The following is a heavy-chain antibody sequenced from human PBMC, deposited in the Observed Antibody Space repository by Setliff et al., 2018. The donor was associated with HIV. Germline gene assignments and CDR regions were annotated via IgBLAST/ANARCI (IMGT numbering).Heavy chain of an antibody. CDR3: AKSCDVPSKPGPYYYSMDV. Sequence: PGGSLRLSCAPSGFTFSDYGIHWVRQAPGKGLEWLTYIRYDASNKFSADSVKGRFTISRDNSKNTLFLQFNSLRVDDTAVYYCAKSCDVPSKPGPYYYSMDVWGKGTTVTVSS. J-gene: IGHJ6*03. CDR2: IRYDASNK. D-gene: IGHD2-2*01. CDR1: GFTFSDYG. V-gene: IGHV3-30*02.